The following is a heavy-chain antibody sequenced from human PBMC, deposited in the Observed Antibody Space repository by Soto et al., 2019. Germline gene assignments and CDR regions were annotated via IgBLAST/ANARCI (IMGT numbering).Heavy chain of an antibody. CDR2: IIPIFGTA. Sequence: AVKVTCKSSGGTFSTYTLAWVRQAPGQGLEWVGGIIPIFGTANYPQKFKGRVTITADESTSTAYMELSSLRSEDTAVYYCATSQDSSGYWNSSLDPWGQGTLVTVSS. J-gene: IGHJ5*02. V-gene: IGHV1-69*13. D-gene: IGHD3-22*01. CDR1: GGTFSTYT. CDR3: ATSQDSSGYWNSSLDP.